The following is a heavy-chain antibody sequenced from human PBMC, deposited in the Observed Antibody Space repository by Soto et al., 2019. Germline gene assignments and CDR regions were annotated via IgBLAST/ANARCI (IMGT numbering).Heavy chain of an antibody. J-gene: IGHJ5*02. V-gene: IGHV4-39*01. CDR3: ARSPITMVRGDPWFDP. CDR1: GGSISSNNYY. CDR2: IYYSGST. Sequence: PSETLSLTCTVSGGSISSNNYYWGWIRQPPGKGLEWIGGIYYSGSTYYNPSLKSRVTISVDTSKNQFSLKLSSVTAADTAVYYCARSPITMVRGDPWFDPWGQGTLVTVS. D-gene: IGHD3-10*01.